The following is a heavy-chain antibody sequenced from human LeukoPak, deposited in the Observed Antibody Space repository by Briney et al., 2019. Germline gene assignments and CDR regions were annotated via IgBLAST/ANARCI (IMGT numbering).Heavy chain of an antibody. CDR3: ARPLMGGNFAFDY. CDR1: GGSISSGSYY. CDR2: IYTSGST. Sequence: SETLSLTCTVSGGSISSGSYYWSWIRQPAGKGLEWIGRIYTSGSTNYNPSLKSRVTISVDTSKNQFSLKLSSVTAADTAVYYCARPLMGGNFAFDYWGQGTLVTVSS. D-gene: IGHD4-23*01. V-gene: IGHV4-61*02. J-gene: IGHJ4*02.